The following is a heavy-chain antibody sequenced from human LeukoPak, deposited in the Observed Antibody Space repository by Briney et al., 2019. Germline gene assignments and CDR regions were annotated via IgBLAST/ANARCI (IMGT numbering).Heavy chain of an antibody. Sequence: SETLSLTCTVSGGSSSRSYYYWGWIRQPPGKGLEWVGSVYYSGKTFYSPSLESRVTISVDTSKNHFSLRLISVTAADTAMYYCARHEHKAVAGDTWGQGTLVTVSS. D-gene: IGHD6-19*01. J-gene: IGHJ5*02. CDR2: VYYSGKT. V-gene: IGHV4-39*01. CDR1: GGSSSRSYYY. CDR3: ARHEHKAVAGDT.